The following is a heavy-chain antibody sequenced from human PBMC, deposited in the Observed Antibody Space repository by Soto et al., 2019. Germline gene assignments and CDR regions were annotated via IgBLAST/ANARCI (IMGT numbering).Heavy chain of an antibody. D-gene: IGHD1-26*01. Sequence: SETLSLTCAVYGGSFSGYYWSWIRQPPGKGLEWIGEINHSGSTNYNPSLKSRVTISVDTSKNQFSLKLSSVTAADTAVYYCASVTGPRGRIGCDYWGQGTLVTVSS. CDR1: GGSFSGYY. CDR2: INHSGST. J-gene: IGHJ4*02. V-gene: IGHV4-34*01. CDR3: ASVTGPRGRIGCDY.